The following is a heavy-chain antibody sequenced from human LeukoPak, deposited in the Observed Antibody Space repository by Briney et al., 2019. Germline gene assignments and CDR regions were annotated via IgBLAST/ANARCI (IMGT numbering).Heavy chain of an antibody. CDR3: AKDRFGGDGYIFDY. V-gene: IGHV3-30*02. CDR1: GFSFSSFG. CDR2: IRFDGNIK. J-gene: IGHJ4*02. Sequence: PGGSLRLSCSASGFSFSSFGIHWVRQAPGKGLEWVAFIRFDGNIKFYAESVKGRFTISRDNSKNTLYLQMNSLRAEDTAVYYCAKDRFGGDGYIFDYWGQGTLVAVSS. D-gene: IGHD5-24*01.